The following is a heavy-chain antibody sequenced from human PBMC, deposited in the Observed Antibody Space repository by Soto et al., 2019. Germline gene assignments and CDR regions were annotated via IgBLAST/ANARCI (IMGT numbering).Heavy chain of an antibody. CDR2: IYYSGST. J-gene: IGHJ4*02. D-gene: IGHD5-12*01. Sequence: KPSETLSLTCTVSGGSISSGGYYWSWIRQHPGKGLEWIGYIYYSGSTYYNPSLKSRVTISVDTSKNQFSLKLSSVTAADTAVYYCARAGGYQYYFDYWGQGTLVTVSS. CDR1: GGSISSGGYY. CDR3: ARAGGYQYYFDY. V-gene: IGHV4-31*03.